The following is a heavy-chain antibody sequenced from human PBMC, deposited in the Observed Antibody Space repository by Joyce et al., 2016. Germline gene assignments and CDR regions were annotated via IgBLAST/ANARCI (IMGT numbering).Heavy chain of an antibody. D-gene: IGHD6-19*01. V-gene: IGHV3-33*07. J-gene: IGHJ6*02. CDR3: ARDRELLAVAGYYGMDV. Sequence: TFNKYAMYWVRQAPGKGLECVALIWHDGSNKYYTSSVEGRFTTSRDNFENTLYLQMNSLRVEDTAVYYCARDRELLAVAGYYGMDVWGQGAAVTVSS. CDR2: IWHDGSNK. CDR1: TFNKYA.